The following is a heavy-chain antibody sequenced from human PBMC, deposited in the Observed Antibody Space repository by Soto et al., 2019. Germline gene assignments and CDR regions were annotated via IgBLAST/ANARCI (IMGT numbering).Heavy chain of an antibody. CDR2: ISGSGGST. CDR1: GFTFSSYA. D-gene: IGHD3-3*01. Sequence: VGSLRLSCAASGFTFSSYAMSWVRQAPGKGLEWVSAISGSGGSTYYADSVKGRFTISRDNSKNTLYLQMNSLRAEDTAVYYCAKDGDMRGRRRDYWGQGTLVTVSS. V-gene: IGHV3-23*01. J-gene: IGHJ4*02. CDR3: AKDGDMRGRRRDY.